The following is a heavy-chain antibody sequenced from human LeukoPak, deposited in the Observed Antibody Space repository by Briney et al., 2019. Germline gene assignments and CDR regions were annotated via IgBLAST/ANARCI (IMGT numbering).Heavy chain of an antibody. J-gene: IGHJ4*02. V-gene: IGHV4-59*01. CDR3: ARLWRVGIPYYFGY. D-gene: IGHD3-3*01. CDR1: GGSFSSYY. CDR2: IYYSGTT. Sequence: PSETLSLTCTVSGGSFSSYYWSWIRQPQGKGLEWIAYIYYSGTTNYNPSLKSRATISVDTSRNQFSLKLSSVTAADTAVYYCARLWRVGIPYYFGYWGQGTLVTVSS.